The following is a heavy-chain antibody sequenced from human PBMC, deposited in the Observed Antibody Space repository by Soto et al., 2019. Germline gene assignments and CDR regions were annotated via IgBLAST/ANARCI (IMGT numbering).Heavy chain of an antibody. CDR3: ARGLIVVVTGGGMDV. D-gene: IGHD2-21*02. J-gene: IGHJ6*02. V-gene: IGHV4-34*01. CDR2: INHGGRT. CDR1: GGSFSGYY. Sequence: QVQLQQWGAGLLKPSETLSLTCAVYGGSFSGYYWNWIRQPPGKGLEWIGEINHGGRTNYNPSLKSRVTISVDTSKNQFSLKLSSVTAADTAVYYCARGLIVVVTGGGMDVWGQGTTVTVSS.